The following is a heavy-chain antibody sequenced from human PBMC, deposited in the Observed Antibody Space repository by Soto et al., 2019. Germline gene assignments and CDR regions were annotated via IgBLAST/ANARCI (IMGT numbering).Heavy chain of an antibody. CDR1: GGSFSGYY. J-gene: IGHJ5*02. V-gene: IGHV4-34*01. Sequence: LSLTCAVYGGSFSGYYWSWIRQPPGKGLEWIGEINHSGSTNYNPSLKSRVTISVDTSKNQFSLKLSSVTAADTAVYYCARGRRRFRMIVVVITTGDWFDPWGQGTLVTVSS. CDR2: INHSGST. D-gene: IGHD3-22*01. CDR3: ARGRRRFRMIVVVITTGDWFDP.